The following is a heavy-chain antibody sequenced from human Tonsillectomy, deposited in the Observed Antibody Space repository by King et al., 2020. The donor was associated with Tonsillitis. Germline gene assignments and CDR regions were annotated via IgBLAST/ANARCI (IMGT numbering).Heavy chain of an antibody. CDR3: ARSYSGGWTDYYYYGMDV. J-gene: IGHJ6*02. Sequence: QLVQSGAEVKKAGASVKVSCKASGYSFTSYYIHWVRQAPGQGLEWMGIINPSGDYTSYAQKFQGRLTMTRDTSTSTVYMELSSLGSDDAAVYFCARSYSGGWTDYYYYGMDVWGQGTTVTVSS. D-gene: IGHD6-19*01. CDR2: INPSGDYT. CDR1: GYSFTSYY. V-gene: IGHV1-46*01.